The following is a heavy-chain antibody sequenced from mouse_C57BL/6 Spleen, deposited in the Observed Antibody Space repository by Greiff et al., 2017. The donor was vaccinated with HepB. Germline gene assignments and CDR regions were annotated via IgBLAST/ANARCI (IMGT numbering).Heavy chain of an antibody. V-gene: IGHV1-53*01. J-gene: IGHJ4*01. CDR1: GYTFTSYW. CDR2: INPSNGGT. CDR3: ARRGNYGSSYAYAMDY. D-gene: IGHD1-1*01. Sequence: VQLQQPGTELVKPGASVKLSCKASGYTFTSYWMHWVKQRPGQGLEWIGNINPSNGGTNYNEKFKSKATLTVDKSSSTAYMQLSSLTSEDSAVYYCARRGNYGSSYAYAMDYWGQGTSVTVSS.